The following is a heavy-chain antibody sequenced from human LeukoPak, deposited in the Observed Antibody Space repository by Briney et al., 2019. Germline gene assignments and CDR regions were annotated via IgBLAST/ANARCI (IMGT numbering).Heavy chain of an antibody. CDR3: AKPTKYCSSTSCSLDY. V-gene: IGHV3-30*18. D-gene: IGHD2-2*01. CDR1: GFTFSSYG. Sequence: GGSLRLSCAASGFTFSSYGMHWVRQAPGKGLEWVAVISYDGSNKYYADSVKGRFTISRDNSKNTLYLQMNSLRAEDTAVYYCAKPTKYCSSTSCSLDYWGQGTLVTVSS. CDR2: ISYDGSNK. J-gene: IGHJ4*02.